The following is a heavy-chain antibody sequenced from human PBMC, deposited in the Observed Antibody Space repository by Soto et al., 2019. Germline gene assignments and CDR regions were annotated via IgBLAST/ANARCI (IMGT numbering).Heavy chain of an antibody. V-gene: IGHV4-30-4*01. CDR1: GGSISSGDYY. Sequence: PSETLSLTCTVSGGSISSGDYYWSWIRQPPGKGLEWIGYIYYSGSTYYNPSLKSRVTISVDRSKNQFSLKLSSVTAADTAVYFCARLTPQWPYLDYWGQGTLVTVSS. CDR2: IYYSGST. D-gene: IGHD6-19*01. J-gene: IGHJ4*02. CDR3: ARLTPQWPYLDY.